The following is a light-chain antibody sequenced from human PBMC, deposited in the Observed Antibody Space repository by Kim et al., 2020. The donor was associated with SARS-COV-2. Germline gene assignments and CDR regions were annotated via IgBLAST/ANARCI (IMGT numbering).Light chain of an antibody. Sequence: DIVMTQTPLSLPVTPGQPASISCRSSQSLLHSDGYNYLGWYLQKPGQPPQLLIYMGSNRASGVPDRFSGSGSGTDFTLKISRVEAEDVGVYYCMQAIQIPRGFGQGTKLEI. J-gene: IGKJ2*03. CDR3: MQAIQIPRG. CDR2: MGS. V-gene: IGKV2-28*01. CDR1: QSLLHSDGYNY.